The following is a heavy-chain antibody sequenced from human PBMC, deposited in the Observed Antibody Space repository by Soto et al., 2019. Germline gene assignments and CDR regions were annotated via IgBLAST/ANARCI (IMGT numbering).Heavy chain of an antibody. CDR1: GGSISSGGYY. J-gene: IGHJ3*02. V-gene: IGHV4-31*03. CDR2: IYYSGST. D-gene: IGHD3-3*01. Sequence: SETLSLTCTVSGGSISSGGYYWSWIRQHPGKGLEWIGYIYYSGSTYYNPSLKSRVTISVDTSKNQFSLKLSSVTAADTAVYYCARYSGVVIISGDAFDIWGQGTMVPVSS. CDR3: ARYSGVVIISGDAFDI.